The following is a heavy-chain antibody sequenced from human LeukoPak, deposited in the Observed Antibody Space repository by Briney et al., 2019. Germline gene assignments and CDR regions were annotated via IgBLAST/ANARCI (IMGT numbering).Heavy chain of an antibody. CDR1: GFTFSSYS. V-gene: IGHV3-21*01. J-gene: IGHJ4*02. CDR3: ARSYSGGWYRSDY. D-gene: IGHD6-19*01. Sequence: PGGSLRLSCAASGFTFSSYSMNWVRQAPGKGLEWVSSISSSSSYIYYADSVKGRFTISRDNAKNSLYLQMNSLRAEDTAVYYCARSYSGGWYRSDYWGQGTLVTVSS. CDR2: ISSSSSYI.